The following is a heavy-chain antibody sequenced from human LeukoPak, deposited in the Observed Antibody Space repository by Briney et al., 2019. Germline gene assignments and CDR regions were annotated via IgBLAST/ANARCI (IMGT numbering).Heavy chain of an antibody. J-gene: IGHJ4*02. D-gene: IGHD3-16*01. V-gene: IGHV3-23*01. CDR3: ATSMGGGNVDY. Sequence: GGSLRLSCAASGFTFGSYTMSWVRQAPGKGLEWVSGITATGSRTYYADSVKGRFTITRDSSKNTLYLQLNSLGVDDTAVYYCATSMGGGNVDYWGQGTLVTVSS. CDR2: ITATGSRT. CDR1: GFTFGSYT.